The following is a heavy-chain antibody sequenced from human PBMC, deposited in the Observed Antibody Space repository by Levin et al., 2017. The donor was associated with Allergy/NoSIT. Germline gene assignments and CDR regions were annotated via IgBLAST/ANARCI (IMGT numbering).Heavy chain of an antibody. CDR3: AKVHCSTTSCLWADAFDI. CDR2: ISYDGSNQ. V-gene: IGHV3-30*18. D-gene: IGHD2-2*01. J-gene: IGHJ3*02. CDR1: GFTFSNYG. Sequence: PGESLKISCAASGFTFSNYGMHWVRQAPGKGLEWVAVISYDGSNQYYEDSVKGRFTISRDNSKNTLYLQVNSLRPDDTAVYYCAKVHCSTTSCLWADAFDIWGQGTMVIVSS.